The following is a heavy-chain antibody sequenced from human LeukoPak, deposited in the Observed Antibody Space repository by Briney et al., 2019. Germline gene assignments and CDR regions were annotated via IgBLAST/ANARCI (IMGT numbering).Heavy chain of an antibody. CDR3: AKKRSYYLDY. CDR2: ISDTGNT. CDR1: GFTLSSYA. Sequence: PGGSLRLSCAASGFTLSSYAMSWVRQAPGKGLEWVSAISDTGNTYHADSVKGRFTISRDSSKNTLFLQMNRLRPEDAAVYYCAKKRSYYLDYWGQGTLVTVSS. V-gene: IGHV3-23*01. D-gene: IGHD1-26*01. J-gene: IGHJ4*02.